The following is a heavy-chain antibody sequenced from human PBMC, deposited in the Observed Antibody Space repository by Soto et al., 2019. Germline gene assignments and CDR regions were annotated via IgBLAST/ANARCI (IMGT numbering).Heavy chain of an antibody. CDR1: GFTVGNNY. Sequence: EVQLVESGGGLIQPGGSLKLSCAASGFTVGNNYMSWVRQAPGKGLEWVSLIYSTGTTKYADYVKGRFTVSRDNAKNKLYLQMNSLRAEDTAVYYCAKDGRGSGSHYNSFGYWGQGTLVTVSS. J-gene: IGHJ4*02. V-gene: IGHV3-53*01. D-gene: IGHD3-10*01. CDR2: IYSTGTT. CDR3: AKDGRGSGSHYNSFGY.